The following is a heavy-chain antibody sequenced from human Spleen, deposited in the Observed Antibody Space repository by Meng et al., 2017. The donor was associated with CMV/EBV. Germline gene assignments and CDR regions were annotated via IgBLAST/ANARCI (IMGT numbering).Heavy chain of an antibody. CDR3: AKVVYDFWSGYFYYGMDV. CDR2: ISGSGADT. V-gene: IGHV3-23*01. CDR1: GFTFNNHA. Sequence: GGSLRLSCAASGFTFNNHAMTWVRQAPGKGLEWVSGISGSGADTYYADSVKGRFTISRDNSKNTVYLRMNNRRVEDTAVYYCAKVVYDFWSGYFYYGMDVWGQGTTVTVSS. D-gene: IGHD3-3*01. J-gene: IGHJ6*02.